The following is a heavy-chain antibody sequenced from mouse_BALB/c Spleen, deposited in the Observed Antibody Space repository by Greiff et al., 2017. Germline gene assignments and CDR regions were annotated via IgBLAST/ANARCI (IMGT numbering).Heavy chain of an antibody. CDR1: GFTFSSYA. J-gene: IGHJ4*01. CDR2: ISSGGSYT. Sequence: EVKVEESGGGLVKPGGSLKLSCAASGFTFSSYAMSWVRQSPEKRLEWVAEISSGGSYTYYPDTVTGRFTISRDNAKNTLYLEMSSLRSEDTAMYYCARVYSNYYAMDYWGQGTSVTVSS. V-gene: IGHV5-9-4*01. CDR3: ARVYSNYYAMDY. D-gene: IGHD2-5*01.